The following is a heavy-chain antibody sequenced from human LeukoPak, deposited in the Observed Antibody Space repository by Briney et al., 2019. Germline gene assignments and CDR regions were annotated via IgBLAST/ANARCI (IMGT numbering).Heavy chain of an antibody. CDR3: AKDLMRDRWFGES. CDR1: GFTFDDYA. J-gene: IGHJ5*02. Sequence: GGSLRLSCAASGFTFDDYAMHWVRQAPGKGLEWVSLISWDGGSTYYADSVKGRFTISRDTSKNTLYLQMNSLRTEDTAVYYCAKDLMRDRWFGESWGQGTLVTVSS. CDR2: ISWDGGST. D-gene: IGHD3-10*01. V-gene: IGHV3-43D*03.